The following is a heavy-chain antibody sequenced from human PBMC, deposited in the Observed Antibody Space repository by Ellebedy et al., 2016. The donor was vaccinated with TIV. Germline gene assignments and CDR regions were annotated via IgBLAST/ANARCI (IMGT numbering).Heavy chain of an antibody. D-gene: IGHD1-1*01. Sequence: ASVKVSCKASGYTFTSYYMHWVRQAPGQGLEWMGIINPTGGSTSYAQKFQGRVTMTRNTSISTAYMELSSLRSEDTAVYYCARVRRMNWFDPWGQGTLVTVSS. CDR1: GYTFTSYY. CDR2: INPTGGST. V-gene: IGHV1-46*01. J-gene: IGHJ5*02. CDR3: ARVRRMNWFDP.